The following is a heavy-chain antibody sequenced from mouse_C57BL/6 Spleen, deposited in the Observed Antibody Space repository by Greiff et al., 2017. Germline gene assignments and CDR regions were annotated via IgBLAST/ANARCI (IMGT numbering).Heavy chain of an antibody. V-gene: IGHV3-6*01. J-gene: IGHJ3*01. D-gene: IGHD4-1*01. CDR1: GYSITSGYY. CDR3: AGGGRGGFAY. CDR2: ISYDGSN. Sequence: VQLKQSGPGLVKPSQSLSLSCSVTGYSITSGYYWNWIRQSPGNKLEWMGYISYDGSNNYNPSLKNLISITRDTSKIQFFLKLNSVTTEDTATYYCAGGGRGGFAYWGQGTLVTVSA.